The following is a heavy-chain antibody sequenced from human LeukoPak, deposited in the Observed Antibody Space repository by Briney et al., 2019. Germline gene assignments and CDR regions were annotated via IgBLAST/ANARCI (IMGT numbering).Heavy chain of an antibody. CDR2: MSGGGGNI. Sequence: GGSLRLSCAASGFIFSSYSMNWVRQAPGKGLEWISYMSGGGGNIHYADSVEGRFTISRDNAKNSVYLRMNSLRAEDSAVYCCARDFNWAFDFWGQGILVTVSS. J-gene: IGHJ4*02. CDR1: GFIFSSYS. CDR3: ARDFNWAFDF. V-gene: IGHV3-48*01. D-gene: IGHD1-1*01.